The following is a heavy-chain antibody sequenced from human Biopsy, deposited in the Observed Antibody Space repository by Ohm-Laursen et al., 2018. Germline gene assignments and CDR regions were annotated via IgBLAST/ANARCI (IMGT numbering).Heavy chain of an antibody. CDR3: ARDLVDWTVPS. CDR1: GYTFTSYG. Sequence: ASVKVSCKASGYTFTSYGISWVRQAPGQGLEWMGWIHPNNGATKNAQKFQGRVTMTRDTSINTAFMELKSLRSDDTAVYYCARDLVDWTVPSWGQGTLVIVSS. CDR2: IHPNNGAT. J-gene: IGHJ4*02. D-gene: IGHD3/OR15-3a*01. V-gene: IGHV1-2*02.